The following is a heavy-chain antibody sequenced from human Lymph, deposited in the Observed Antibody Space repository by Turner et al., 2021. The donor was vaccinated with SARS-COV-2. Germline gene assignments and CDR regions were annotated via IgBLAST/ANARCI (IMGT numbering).Heavy chain of an antibody. CDR3: GVGPTRWYFQH. Sequence: QLQLQESGPGLVKPSETLSLTCTVSGGSISSSSYYWGWIRQPPGKGLEWIGNFFYSGSTYYNPSLKSRVTISEDTSKNQFSLKLTSVTAADTAVYYRGVGPTRWYFQHWGQGTLVTVSS. CDR2: FFYSGST. D-gene: IGHD1-26*01. V-gene: IGHV4-39*01. CDR1: GGSISSSSYY. J-gene: IGHJ1*01.